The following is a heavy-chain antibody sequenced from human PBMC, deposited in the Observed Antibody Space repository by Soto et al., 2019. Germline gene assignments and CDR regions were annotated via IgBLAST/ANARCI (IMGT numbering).Heavy chain of an antibody. CDR3: ASGYCSSTSCYESWFEP. Sequence: SVKVSCKASGGTFSSYTISWVRQAPGQGLEWMGRIIPILGIANYAQKFQGRVTITADKSTSTAYMELSSLRSEDTAVYYCASGYCSSTSCYESWFEPWGQGTLVTVSS. J-gene: IGHJ5*02. CDR2: IIPILGIA. CDR1: GGTFSSYT. D-gene: IGHD2-2*03. V-gene: IGHV1-69*02.